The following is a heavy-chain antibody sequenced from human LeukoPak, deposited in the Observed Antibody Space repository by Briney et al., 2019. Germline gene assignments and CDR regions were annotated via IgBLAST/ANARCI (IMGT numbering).Heavy chain of an antibody. J-gene: IGHJ4*02. CDR1: GFTFSSYG. CDR2: ISYDGSNK. V-gene: IGHV3-30*18. D-gene: IGHD2-21*01. CDR3: AKDSDWSCDY. Sequence: GGSLRLSCAASGFTFSSYGMHWVRQAPGKGLEWVAVISYDGSNKYYADSVKGRFTISRDNAKNTVYLEMNSLRAEDTAFYYCAKDSDWSCDYWGQGTLVTVSS.